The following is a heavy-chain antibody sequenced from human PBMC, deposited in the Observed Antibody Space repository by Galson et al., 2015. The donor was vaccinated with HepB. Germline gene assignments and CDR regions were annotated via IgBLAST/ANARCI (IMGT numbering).Heavy chain of an antibody. V-gene: IGHV3-30-3*01. CDR2: ISYDGSNK. CDR3: ARHANWNSGDNWFDP. CDR1: GFTFSSYA. D-gene: IGHD1-7*01. Sequence: SLRLSCAASGFTFSSYAMHWVRQAPGKGLEWVAVISYDGSNKYYADSVKGRFTISRDNSKNTLYLQMNSLRAEDTAVYYCARHANWNSGDNWFDPWGQGTLVTVSS. J-gene: IGHJ5*02.